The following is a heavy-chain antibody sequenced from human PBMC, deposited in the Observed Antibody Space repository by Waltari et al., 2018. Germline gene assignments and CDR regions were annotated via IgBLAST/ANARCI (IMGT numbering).Heavy chain of an antibody. CDR1: GLAVRTSF. V-gene: IGHV3-66*01. CDR3: ARVARGTLYDAFDI. D-gene: IGHD1-26*01. J-gene: IGHJ3*02. CDR2: MFSCDTT. Sequence: EVQLMESGGGLVQPGGSLRLSCVASGLAVRTSFMSWVRQAPGKGREWVSGMFSCDTTYYTDSVKGRFSTSRDNSKNTRFLQMNSLRAEDTAVYYCARVARGTLYDAFDIWGQGTMVTVSS.